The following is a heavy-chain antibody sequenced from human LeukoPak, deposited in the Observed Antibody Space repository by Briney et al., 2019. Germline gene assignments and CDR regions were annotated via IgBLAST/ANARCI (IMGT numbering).Heavy chain of an antibody. Sequence: GGSLRLSCAASGFTFSSYAMHWVPQAPGKGLEWVAVISYGGSNKYYADSVKGRFTISRDNSKNTLYLQMNSLRAEDTAVYYCARDGDGVRYFDWLLSISYYFDYWGQGTLVTVSS. D-gene: IGHD3-9*01. CDR3: ARDGDGVRYFDWLLSISYYFDY. V-gene: IGHV3-30*01. CDR2: ISYGGSNK. J-gene: IGHJ4*02. CDR1: GFTFSSYA.